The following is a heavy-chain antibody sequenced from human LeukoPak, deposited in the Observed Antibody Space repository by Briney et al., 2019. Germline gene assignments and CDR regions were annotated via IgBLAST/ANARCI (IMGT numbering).Heavy chain of an antibody. CDR2: IIPIIGTG. CDR3: ARGYCSGGSCYFGGLVD. J-gene: IGHJ4*02. V-gene: IGHV1-69*01. Sequence: GASVNVSFKSSRGTFSSYAISCVRQSPGQGREGMGGIIPIIGTGNKPQKFQGRVSITADESTGTAYMELCSLRSEDTDVCYCARGYCSGGSCYFGGLVDWGQGTLVTVSS. D-gene: IGHD2-15*01. CDR1: RGTFSSYA.